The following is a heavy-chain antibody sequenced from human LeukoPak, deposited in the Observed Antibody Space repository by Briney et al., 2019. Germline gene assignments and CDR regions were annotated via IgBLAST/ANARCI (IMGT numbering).Heavy chain of an antibody. V-gene: IGHV3-21*04. CDR1: GFTFSSYS. D-gene: IGHD3-22*01. Sequence: GGSLRLSCAASGFTFSSYSMNWVRQAPGKGLEWVSSISSSSSYIYYADSVKGRFTISRDNAKNSLYLQMNSLRAEDTALYYCARVNHYYDGSGYYPGAFDIWGQGTMVTVSS. J-gene: IGHJ3*02. CDR2: ISSSSSYI. CDR3: ARVNHYYDGSGYYPGAFDI.